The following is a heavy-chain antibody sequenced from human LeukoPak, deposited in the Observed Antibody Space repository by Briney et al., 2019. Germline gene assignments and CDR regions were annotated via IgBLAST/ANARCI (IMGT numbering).Heavy chain of an antibody. CDR3: ARVGYCSSTSCYNGRTGAFDI. V-gene: IGHV4-59*01. D-gene: IGHD2-2*02. CDR2: IYYSGST. CDR1: GGSISSYY. Sequence: PSETLSLTCTVSGGSISSYYWSWIRQPPGKGLEWIGYIYYSGSTNYNPSLKSRVTISVDTSKNQFPLKLSSVTAADTAVYYCARVGYCSSTSCYNGRTGAFDIWGQGTMVTVSS. J-gene: IGHJ3*02.